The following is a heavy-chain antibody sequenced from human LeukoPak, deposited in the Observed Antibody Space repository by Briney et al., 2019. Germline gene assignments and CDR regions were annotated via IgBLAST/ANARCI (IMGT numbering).Heavy chain of an antibody. Sequence: GGSLRLSCATSGFPFSSYSMTWVRQAPGKGLEWVANIKPDGTTKFYVDSVKGRFTISRDNALNSLYLQMNSLRAEDTAIYYCARSIPYGTTWYGRSDYWGQGTLVTVSS. V-gene: IGHV3-7*03. D-gene: IGHD6-13*01. CDR2: IKPDGTTK. CDR3: ARSIPYGTTWYGRSDY. J-gene: IGHJ4*02. CDR1: GFPFSSYS.